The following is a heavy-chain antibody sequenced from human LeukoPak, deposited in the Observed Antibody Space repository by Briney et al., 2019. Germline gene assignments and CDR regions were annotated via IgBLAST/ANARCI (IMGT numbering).Heavy chain of an antibody. CDR2: IYLSGST. CDR3: AREDYGDYDRYFDN. Sequence: SETLSLTCTVSGYSFSFGYYWAWNRQPPGKGLEWIGSIYLSGSTYYNPALKSRITISVDTSKNQFSLKLSSVTAADTAVYFCAREDYGDYDRYFDNWGQGILVTVSS. J-gene: IGHJ4*02. V-gene: IGHV4-38-2*02. D-gene: IGHD4-17*01. CDR1: GYSFSFGYY.